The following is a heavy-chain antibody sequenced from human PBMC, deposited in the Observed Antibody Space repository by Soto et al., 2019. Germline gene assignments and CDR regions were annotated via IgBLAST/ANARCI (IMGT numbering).Heavy chain of an antibody. Sequence: EVQLMESGGGLVQPGGSLRLSCAASGIIFSSDRMSWVRQAPGKGLEWVANINQDGSEVHYVDSVEGRFTISRDNARNSVYLQMNSLRVEDTAMYYCARDGVPAFSGGWPWLDPWGQGTLVTVSS. CDR2: INQDGSEV. D-gene: IGHD6-19*01. CDR1: GIIFSSDR. J-gene: IGHJ5*02. CDR3: ARDGVPAFSGGWPWLDP. V-gene: IGHV3-7*01.